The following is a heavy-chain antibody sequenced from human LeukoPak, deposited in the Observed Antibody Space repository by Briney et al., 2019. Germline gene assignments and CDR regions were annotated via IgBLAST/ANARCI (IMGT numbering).Heavy chain of an antibody. V-gene: IGHV1-3*01. CDR3: ARDGIVGATFDY. J-gene: IGHJ4*02. Sequence: GASVKVSCKTSGFTFTTYTMHWVRQAPGQRLEWMGWINAANGNTQYSQKLQGRVTMTTDTSTSTAYMELRSLRSDDTAVYYCARDGIVGATFDYWGQGTLVTVSS. CDR1: GFTFTTYT. D-gene: IGHD1-26*01. CDR2: INAANGNT.